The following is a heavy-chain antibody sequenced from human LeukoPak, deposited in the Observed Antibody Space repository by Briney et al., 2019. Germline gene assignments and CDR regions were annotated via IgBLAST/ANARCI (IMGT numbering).Heavy chain of an antibody. CDR2: MNPNSGNT. D-gene: IGHD3-9*01. J-gene: IGHJ6*02. Sequence: ASVKVSCKASGYTFTSYDIHWVRQATGQGLEWMGWMNPNSGNTGYAQKFQGRVTMTRNTAISTAYMELSSLRSEDTAVYYCARTKGGLRYFDWLSPPYYYGMDVWGQGTTVTVSS. CDR3: ARTKGGLRYFDWLSPPYYYGMDV. CDR1: GYTFTSYD. V-gene: IGHV1-8*01.